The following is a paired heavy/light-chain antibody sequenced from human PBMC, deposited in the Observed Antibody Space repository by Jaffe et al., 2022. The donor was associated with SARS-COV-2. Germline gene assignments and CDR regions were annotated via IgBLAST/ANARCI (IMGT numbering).Heavy chain of an antibody. J-gene: IGHJ4*02. CDR2: IYTSGST. V-gene: IGHV4-61*02. CDR1: GGSISSGSYY. Sequence: QVQLQESGPGLVKPSQTLSLTCTVSGGSISSGSYYWSWIRQPAGKGLEWIGRIYTSGSTNYNPSLKSRVTISVDTSKNQFSLKLSSVTAADTAVYYCASSGLSGYNWNDLESWGQGTLVTVSS. CDR3: ASSGLSGYNWNDLES. D-gene: IGHD1-20*01.
Light chain of an antibody. Sequence: EIVLTQSPGTLSLSPGERATLSCRASQSVSSSYLAWYQQKPGQAPRLLIYGASSRATGIPDRFSGSGSGTDFTLTISRLEPEDFAVYYCQQYGSSPTFGQGTKLEIK. CDR2: GAS. CDR1: QSVSSSY. CDR3: QQYGSSPT. V-gene: IGKV3-20*01. J-gene: IGKJ2*01.